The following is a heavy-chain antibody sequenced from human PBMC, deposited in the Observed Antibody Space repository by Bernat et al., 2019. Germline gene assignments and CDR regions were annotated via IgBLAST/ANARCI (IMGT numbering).Heavy chain of an antibody. V-gene: IGHV3-74*01. CDR1: GFTFSGDW. D-gene: IGHD5/OR15-5a*01. J-gene: IGHJ4*02. CDR3: VRSVSGAAGFFDY. Sequence: EVKLVESGGGLIQPGGSLRLSCAASGFTFSGDWMHWVRQVPGKGLVWVSRINGDGTITDYEDSVKGRFTVSRDKAKNTLYLQMNSLRVEDTAVYYCVRSVSGAAGFFDYWGPGSLVTVPS. CDR2: INGDGTIT.